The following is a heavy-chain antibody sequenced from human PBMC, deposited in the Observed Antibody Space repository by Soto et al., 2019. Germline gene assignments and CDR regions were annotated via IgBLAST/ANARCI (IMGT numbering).Heavy chain of an antibody. V-gene: IGHV3-23*01. CDR1: GFTFSSYA. D-gene: IGHD3-3*01. Sequence: SLRLSCAASGFTFSSYAMSWVRQAPGKGLEWVLAISGSGGSTYYADSVKGRFTISRDNSKNTLYLQMNSLRAEDTAVYYCAKDYYDFWSGYYRDKNAFDSGGQGTMVTVSS. CDR2: ISGSGGST. J-gene: IGHJ3*02. CDR3: AKDYYDFWSGYYRDKNAFDS.